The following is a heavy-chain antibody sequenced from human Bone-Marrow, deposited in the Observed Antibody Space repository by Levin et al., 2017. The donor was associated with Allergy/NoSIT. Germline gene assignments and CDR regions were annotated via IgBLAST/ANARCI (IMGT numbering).Heavy chain of an antibody. V-gene: IGHV4-4*02. D-gene: IGHD3-10*01. Sequence: SETLSLTCAVSGGSISSNNWWSWVRQPPGKGLEWIGEIYHSGNTNYNPSLQSRVTISVDKSKNQFSLKVNSVTAADTAVYYCARVGTYYYGSGSYSVFNHWGQGTLVTVSS. CDR1: GGSISSNNW. CDR2: IYHSGNT. J-gene: IGHJ4*02. CDR3: ARVGTYYYGSGSYSVFNH.